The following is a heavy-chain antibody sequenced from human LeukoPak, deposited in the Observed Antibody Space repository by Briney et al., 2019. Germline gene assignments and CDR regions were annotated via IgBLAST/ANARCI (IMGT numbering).Heavy chain of an antibody. Sequence: SETLSLTCTVSGGSVSSASSYWSWVRQPAATGLEWIGRIYSGGNTHYNPSLKSRVTMSIDASENQFSLKLSSVTAADTAVYFCARSGSGTYFDSWGQGTLVTVSS. D-gene: IGHD1-26*01. J-gene: IGHJ4*02. CDR1: GGSVSSASSY. V-gene: IGHV4-61*02. CDR2: IYSGGNT. CDR3: ARSGSGTYFDS.